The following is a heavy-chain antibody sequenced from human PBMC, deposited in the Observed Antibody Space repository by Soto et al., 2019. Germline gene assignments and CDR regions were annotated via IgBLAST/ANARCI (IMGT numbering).Heavy chain of an antibody. J-gene: IGHJ4*02. Sequence: PSETLSLTCTVSGGSISSGGYYWTWIRQHPGKGLEWIGCIYYRGSTHHNPSLKSRVTISVDTSKNQFSLKLSSVTAADTAVYYCARVVDSSGYPFDYWGQGXLVTVYS. D-gene: IGHD3-22*01. CDR2: IYYRGST. CDR1: GGSISSGGYY. CDR3: ARVVDSSGYPFDY. V-gene: IGHV4-31*03.